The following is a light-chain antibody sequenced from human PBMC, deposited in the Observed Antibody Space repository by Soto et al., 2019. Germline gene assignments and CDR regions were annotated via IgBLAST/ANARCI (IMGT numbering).Light chain of an antibody. CDR1: QSVSGDY. J-gene: IGKJ1*01. CDR2: GAS. Sequence: EIVLTHSPGTLSLSPGEGATLSCSASQSVSGDYLAWYQQKPGQAPRLLIYGASNRAAGIPDRFSGSGSGTDFTLTISRLEPEDFAVYYCQQYDSSPRTFGQGTKVDIK. CDR3: QQYDSSPRT. V-gene: IGKV3-20*01.